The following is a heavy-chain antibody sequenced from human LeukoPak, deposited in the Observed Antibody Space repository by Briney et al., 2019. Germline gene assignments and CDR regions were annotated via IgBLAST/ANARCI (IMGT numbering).Heavy chain of an antibody. J-gene: IGHJ4*02. CDR3: ARDWAVARIGTPYYFDY. Sequence: GRSLRLSCAASGFTFSSYGIHWVRQAPGKGLEWVAVIGYDGSNEYYADSVKGRFTISRDNSKNTLYLQMNSLRAEDTAVYYCARDWAVARIGTPYYFDYWGQGTQVTVSS. CDR2: IGYDGSNE. D-gene: IGHD6-19*01. CDR1: GFTFSSYG. V-gene: IGHV3-33*01.